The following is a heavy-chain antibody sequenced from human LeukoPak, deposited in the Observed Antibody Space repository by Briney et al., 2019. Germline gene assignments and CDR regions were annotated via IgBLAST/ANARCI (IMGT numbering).Heavy chain of an antibody. J-gene: IGHJ3*02. V-gene: IGHV4-4*07. CDR1: GGSISSYY. CDR2: ISSSGST. CDR3: ARVRDYPFDAFDI. Sequence: SETLSLTCTVSGGSISSYYWSWIRQPAGKRLEWIGRISSSGSTNYNPSLKSRVTMSVDSSKNQFSLILISVTAADTAVYYCARVRDYPFDAFDIWGQGTMVTVSS. D-gene: IGHD3-16*01.